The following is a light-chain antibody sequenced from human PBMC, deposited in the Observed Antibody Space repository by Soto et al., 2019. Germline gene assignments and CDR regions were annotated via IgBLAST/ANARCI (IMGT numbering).Light chain of an antibody. CDR3: ISYAGSNLLYV. J-gene: IGLJ1*01. CDR1: SSDVGGYNY. V-gene: IGLV2-8*01. Sequence: LTEPPSASGSPGQSVTIYCTGTSSDVGGYNYVSWYQQHPGKAPKLMIYEVSKRPSGVPDRFSGSKSGNTASLTVSGLQAEDEADYYCISYAGSNLLYVFGTGTKVTVL. CDR2: EVS.